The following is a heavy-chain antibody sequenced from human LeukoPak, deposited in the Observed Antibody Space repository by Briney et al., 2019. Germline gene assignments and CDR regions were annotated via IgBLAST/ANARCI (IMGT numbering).Heavy chain of an antibody. CDR3: ARLKLLWSNYFDY. CDR1: GFTFDDYA. D-gene: IGHD2-2*01. J-gene: IGHJ4*02. V-gene: IGHV3-9*01. CDR2: ISWNSGSI. Sequence: GGSLRLSCAASGFTFDDYAMHWVRQAPGKGLEWVSGISWNSGSIGYVDSVKGRFTISRDNAKNSLYLQMNSLRAEDTAVYYCARLKLLWSNYFDYWGQGTLVTVSS.